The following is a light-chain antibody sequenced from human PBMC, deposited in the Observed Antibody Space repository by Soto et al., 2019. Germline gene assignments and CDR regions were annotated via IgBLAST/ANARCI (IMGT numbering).Light chain of an antibody. J-gene: IGLJ1*01. V-gene: IGLV1-40*01. CDR3: KSYAGSNTYV. Sequence: QSVLAQPPSVSGAPGQRGTISCTGSSXNIGAGYDVHWYQQLPGATPKLLIYDNTNRPSGVPDRFSGSKSGTSASLTVSGLQAADEADYFCKSYAGSNTYVFGSGTKVTVL. CDR2: DNT. CDR1: SXNIGAGYD.